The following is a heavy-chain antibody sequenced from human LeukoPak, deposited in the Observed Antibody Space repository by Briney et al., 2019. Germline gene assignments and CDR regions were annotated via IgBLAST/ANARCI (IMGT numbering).Heavy chain of an antibody. CDR1: GGSISSSSYY. CDR3: ASVSASYSSSWYGPDPFDY. J-gene: IGHJ4*02. D-gene: IGHD6-13*01. CDR2: IYYSGST. Sequence: PSETLSLTCTVPGGSISSSSYYWGWIRQPPGKGLEWIGSIYYSGSTYYNPSLKSRVTISVDTSKNQFSLKLSSVTAADTAVYYCASVSASYSSSWYGPDPFDYWGQGTLVTVSS. V-gene: IGHV4-39*01.